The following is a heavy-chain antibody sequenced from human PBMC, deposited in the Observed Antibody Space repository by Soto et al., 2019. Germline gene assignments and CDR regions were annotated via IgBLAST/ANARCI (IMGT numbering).Heavy chain of an antibody. D-gene: IGHD2-2*01. Sequence: PSETLSLTCPVSGGSISSYYWNWIRQHPGKGLEWIGYIYYTGSTYYNASLKSRVTILVDTSKNQFSLKLSSVTAADTAVYYCARDRLGYCITTSCSEYYFDSWGQGTLVTVSS. J-gene: IGHJ4*02. CDR1: GGSISSYY. V-gene: IGHV4-31*02. CDR3: ARDRLGYCITTSCSEYYFDS. CDR2: IYYTGST.